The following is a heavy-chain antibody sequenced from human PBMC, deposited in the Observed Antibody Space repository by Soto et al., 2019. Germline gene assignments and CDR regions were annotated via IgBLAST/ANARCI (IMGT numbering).Heavy chain of an antibody. V-gene: IGHV1-69*12. CDR1: GGTFSSYA. D-gene: IGHD2-15*01. CDR2: IVPIVDTS. J-gene: IGHJ4*02. Sequence: QVQLVQSGAEVRQPASSVKVSCKTSGGTFSSYAISWVRQAPGQGLEWMGGIVPIVDTSTYAQKFQGRVTITADESMSTGYMELSRLRSDDPAVYYCVRVVAIPGSPDNWGQGTLGTVSS. CDR3: VRVVAIPGSPDN.